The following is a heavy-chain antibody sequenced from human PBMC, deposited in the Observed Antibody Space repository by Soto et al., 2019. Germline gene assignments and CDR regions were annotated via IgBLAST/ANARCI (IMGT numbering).Heavy chain of an antibody. CDR2: IIPILGTA. CDR3: ATDHLGRGGAPYGFEY. J-gene: IGHJ4*02. V-gene: IGHV1-69*01. D-gene: IGHD2-21*01. Sequence: QVQLVQSGAEVKKTGSSMKVSCKAAGGIFSSFGISWVRQAPGQGPEWMGGIIPILGTANYAQKFQGRITITADESTSTSYMELSSLRSEDTAVYFCATDHLGRGGAPYGFEYWGQGTLVIVSS. CDR1: GGIFSSFG.